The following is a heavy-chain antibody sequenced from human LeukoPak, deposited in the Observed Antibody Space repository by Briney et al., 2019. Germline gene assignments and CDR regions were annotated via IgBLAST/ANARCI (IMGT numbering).Heavy chain of an antibody. J-gene: IGHJ4*02. Sequence: GGSLRLSCAPSGFTFSDYYMSWIRQAPGKGLEWVSYISSSSSYTNYADSVKGRFTISRDNAKNSLYLQMNSLRAEDTAVYYCARDPQTYYYDSSGYYPFDYWGQGTLVTVSS. CDR3: ARDPQTYYYDSSGYYPFDY. V-gene: IGHV3-11*06. D-gene: IGHD3-22*01. CDR2: ISSSSSYT. CDR1: GFTFSDYY.